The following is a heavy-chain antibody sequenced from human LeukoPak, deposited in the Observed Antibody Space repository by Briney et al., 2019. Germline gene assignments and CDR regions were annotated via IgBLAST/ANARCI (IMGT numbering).Heavy chain of an antibody. D-gene: IGHD2-2*01. J-gene: IGHJ4*02. V-gene: IGHV1-69*13. CDR1: GGTFISYA. CDR3: AKESLRVVPSPTFDY. Sequence: SVTVSFKASGGTFISYAISGVRQAPGQGGEWMGGSIPIFGTANYAQKFQGRLTITADESTSTAYMELSSLRSEDTAVYYCAKESLRVVPSPTFDYWGQGTLVTVSS. CDR2: SIPIFGTA.